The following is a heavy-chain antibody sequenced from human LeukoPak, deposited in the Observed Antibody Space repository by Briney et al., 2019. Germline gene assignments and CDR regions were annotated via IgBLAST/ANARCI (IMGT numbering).Heavy chain of an antibody. Sequence: ASVKVSCKASGYTFTSYYMHWVRQAPGQGLEWMGIINPSGGSTSYAQKFQGRVTMTRDTSTSTVYMELSSLRSEDTAVYYCARAGLTMVRGVIIIPGSDYWGQGTLVTVSS. D-gene: IGHD3-10*01. CDR1: GYTFTSYY. V-gene: IGHV1-46*01. CDR3: ARAGLTMVRGVIIIPGSDY. J-gene: IGHJ4*02. CDR2: INPSGGST.